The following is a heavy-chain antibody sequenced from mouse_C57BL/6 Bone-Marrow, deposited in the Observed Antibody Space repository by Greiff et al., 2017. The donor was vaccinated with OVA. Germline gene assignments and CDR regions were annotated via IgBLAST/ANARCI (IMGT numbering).Heavy chain of an antibody. J-gene: IGHJ4*01. V-gene: IGHV1-50*01. CDR2: IDPSDSYT. D-gene: IGHD2-12*01. CDR1: GYTFTSYW. Sequence: QVQLQQPGAELVKPGASVKLSCKASGYTFTSYWMQWVKQRPGQGLEWIGEIDPSDSYTNYNQKFKGKATLTVDTSASTAYMQRSSLTSEDSAVYYCARGDDDAMDYWGQGTSVTVSS. CDR3: ARGDDDAMDY.